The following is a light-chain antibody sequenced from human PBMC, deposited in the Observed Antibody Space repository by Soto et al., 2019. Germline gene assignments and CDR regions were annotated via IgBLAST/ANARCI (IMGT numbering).Light chain of an antibody. V-gene: IGKV1-39*01. CDR2: AAS. J-gene: IGKJ2*01. CDR1: QSISTY. CDR3: QQSYTIPYT. Sequence: DIQMTQSPSSLPASVGDRVTLTCRASQSISTYLNWYQQKLGKAPKLLIYAASSLQSGVPSRLSGSGSGTDFTLTISSLQPEDFATYYCQQSYTIPYTFGQGTKLEIK.